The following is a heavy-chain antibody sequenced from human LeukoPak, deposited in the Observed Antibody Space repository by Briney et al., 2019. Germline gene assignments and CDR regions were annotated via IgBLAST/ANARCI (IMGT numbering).Heavy chain of an antibody. CDR1: GFTFSDYY. D-gene: IGHD2-2*01. Sequence: GGSLRLSCAASGFTFSDYYMSWIRQAPGKGLEWVSYISSSSYTNYADSVKGRFTISRDNAKNSLYLQMNSLRAEDTAVYYCARDLRCSSTSCYHYYGMDVWGKGTTVTVSS. J-gene: IGHJ6*04. CDR2: ISSSSYT. V-gene: IGHV3-11*06. CDR3: ARDLRCSSTSCYHYYGMDV.